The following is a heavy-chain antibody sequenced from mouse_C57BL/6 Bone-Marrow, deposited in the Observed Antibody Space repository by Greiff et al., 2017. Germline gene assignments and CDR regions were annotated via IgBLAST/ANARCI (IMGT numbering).Heavy chain of an antibody. CDR2: IYPRSGNT. Sequence: QVQLKESGAELARPGASVKLSCKASGYTFTSYGISWVKQRTGQGLEWIGEIYPRSGNTYYTEKFKGKATLTADKSSSTAYMELRSLTSEDSAVYCCARGTTVVATGEAWFAYWGQGTLVTVSA. CDR1: GYTFTSYG. CDR3: ARGTTVVATGEAWFAY. J-gene: IGHJ3*01. V-gene: IGHV1-81*01. D-gene: IGHD1-1*01.